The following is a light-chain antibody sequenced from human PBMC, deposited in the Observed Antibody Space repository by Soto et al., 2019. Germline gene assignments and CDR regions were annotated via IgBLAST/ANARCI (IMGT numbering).Light chain of an antibody. Sequence: QSALTQPASVSGSPGQSITSSCTGTISDVGGYNYVSWYQQHPGKAPKLMIYEVSNRPSGVSNRFSASKSGNTASLTISGLQAEDEADYYCSSYTSSTILVVFGGGTKLTVL. V-gene: IGLV2-14*01. CDR3: SSYTSSTILVV. J-gene: IGLJ2*01. CDR1: ISDVGGYNY. CDR2: EVS.